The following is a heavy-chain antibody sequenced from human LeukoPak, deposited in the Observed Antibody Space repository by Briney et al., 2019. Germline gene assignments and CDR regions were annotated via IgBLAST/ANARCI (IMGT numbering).Heavy chain of an antibody. J-gene: IGHJ5*02. D-gene: IGHD2-15*01. CDR3: ARDPQSTPRYCSGGSCYSDWFDP. CDR2: ISAYNGNT. CDR1: GYTFTSYG. V-gene: IGHV1-18*01. Sequence: ASVKVSCKASGYTFTSYGISWVRQAPGQGLEWMGWISAYNGNTNYAQKLQGRVTMTTDTPTSTAYTELRSLRSDDTAVYYCARDPQSTPRYCSGGSCYSDWFDPWGQGTLVTVSS.